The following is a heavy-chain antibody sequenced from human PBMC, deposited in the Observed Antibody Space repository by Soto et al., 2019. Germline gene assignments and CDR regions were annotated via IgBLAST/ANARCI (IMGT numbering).Heavy chain of an antibody. V-gene: IGHV3-23*01. CDR1: GFTFSSYA. CDR3: AKKGGFTPWTYYDFWSGYYKLDY. Sequence: EVQLLESGGGLVQPGGSLRLSCAASGFTFSSYAMSWVHQAPGKGLEWVSAISGSGGSTYYADSVKGRFTISRDNSKNTLYLQMNSLRAEDTAVYYCAKKGGFTPWTYYDFWSGYYKLDYWGQGTLVTVSS. CDR2: ISGSGGST. D-gene: IGHD3-3*01. J-gene: IGHJ4*02.